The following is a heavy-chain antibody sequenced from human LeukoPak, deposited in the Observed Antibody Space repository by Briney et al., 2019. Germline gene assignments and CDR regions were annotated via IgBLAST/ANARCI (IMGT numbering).Heavy chain of an antibody. CDR3: VRDPSNSGWAFDY. V-gene: IGHV3-33*01. CDR1: GFTFSTYA. CDR2: IWYNGKNK. J-gene: IGHJ4*02. Sequence: PGGSLRLSCAASGFTFSTYAMHWVRHAPGKWLEWVAMIWYNGKNKHYADSVKGRFTISRDNSKNTLDLQMNSLRADDTAVYYCVRDPSNSGWAFDYWGQGTLVTVSS. D-gene: IGHD6-19*01.